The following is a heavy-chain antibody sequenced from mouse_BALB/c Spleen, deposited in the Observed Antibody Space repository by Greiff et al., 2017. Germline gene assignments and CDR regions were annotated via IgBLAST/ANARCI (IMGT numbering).Heavy chain of an antibody. CDR1: GYAFTNYL. J-gene: IGHJ3*01. CDR3: ARSRGAFAY. V-gene: IGHV1-54*01. Sequence: VKLQESGAELVRPGTSVKVSCKASGYAFTNYLIEWVKQRPGQGLEWIGVINPGSGGTNYNEKFKGKATLTADKSSSTAYMQLSSLTSDDSAVYFCARSRGAFAYWGQGTLVTVSA. CDR2: INPGSGGT.